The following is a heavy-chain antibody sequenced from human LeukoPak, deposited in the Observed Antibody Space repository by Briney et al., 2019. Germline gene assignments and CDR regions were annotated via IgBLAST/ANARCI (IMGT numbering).Heavy chain of an antibody. V-gene: IGHV3-48*03. Sequence: GRSLRPSWAAAGFTFSSYEMNWVRQPPGRGLEWLSYISRSAGTIYYADSVKGRFTISRDNAKNSLCLQMNSLRGEDTAVYYCAREGGLGWCLDLWGRGNLITVSS. CDR1: GFTFSSYE. CDR3: AREGGLGWCLDL. CDR2: ISRSAGTI. J-gene: IGHJ2*01. D-gene: IGHD3-16*01.